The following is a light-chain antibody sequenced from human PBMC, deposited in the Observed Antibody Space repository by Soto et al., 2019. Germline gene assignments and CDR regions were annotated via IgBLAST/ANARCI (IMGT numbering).Light chain of an antibody. CDR1: SSDVGGHNL. CDR3: CSDAGGTIGYV. Sequence: QSVPAQPASVSGSPGQSITISCTGTSSDVGGHNLLSWYQQHPGKAPKAIIYEAYRRPSGVSPRFSGSKSGNTASLTISGLQAEDEADYYCCSDAGGTIGYVFGTGPKVTVL. J-gene: IGLJ1*01. CDR2: EAY. V-gene: IGLV2-23*01.